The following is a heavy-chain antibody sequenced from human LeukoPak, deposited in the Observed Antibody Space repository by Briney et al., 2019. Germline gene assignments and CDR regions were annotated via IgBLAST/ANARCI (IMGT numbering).Heavy chain of an antibody. V-gene: IGHV1-2*02. J-gene: IGHJ5*02. CDR1: GYTFTGYY. CDR2: INPNSGGT. Sequence: ASVKVSCKASGYTFTGYYMHWVRQAPGQGLEWMGWINPNSGGTNYAQKFQGRVTMTRDTSISTAYMELSRLRSDDTAVYYCAREWIAVAGTVSPWGQGTLVPVSS. CDR3: AREWIAVAGTVSP. D-gene: IGHD6-19*01.